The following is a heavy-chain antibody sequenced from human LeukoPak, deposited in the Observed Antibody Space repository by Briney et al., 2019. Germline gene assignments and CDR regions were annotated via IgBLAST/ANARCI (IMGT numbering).Heavy chain of an antibody. J-gene: IGHJ4*02. CDR3: ARWYSSSWYYFDY. Sequence: GGSLRLSCAASGFTVCSNYMSWVRQAPGKGLEWVSVIYSGGSTYYADSVKGRFTISRDNSKNTLYLQMNSLRAEDTAVYYCARWYSSSWYYFDYWGQGTLVTVSS. CDR2: IYSGGST. V-gene: IGHV3-66*01. D-gene: IGHD6-13*01. CDR1: GFTVCSNY.